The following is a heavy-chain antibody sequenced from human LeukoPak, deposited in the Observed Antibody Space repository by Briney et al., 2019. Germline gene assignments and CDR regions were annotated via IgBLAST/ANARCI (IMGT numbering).Heavy chain of an antibody. J-gene: IGHJ5*02. CDR2: IYHSGST. CDR3: ARAVGYCSSTSCYRRDWFDP. D-gene: IGHD2-2*01. V-gene: IGHV4-30-2*01. Sequence: SETLSLTCAVSGGSISSGGYSWSWIRQPPGKGLEWIGYIYHSGSTYYNPSLKSRVTISVDRSKNQFSLKLSSATAADTAVYYCARAVGYCSSTSCYRRDWFDPWGQGTLVTVSS. CDR1: GGSISSGGYS.